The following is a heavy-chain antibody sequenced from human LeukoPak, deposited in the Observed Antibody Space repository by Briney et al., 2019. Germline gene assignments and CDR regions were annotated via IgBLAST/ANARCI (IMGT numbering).Heavy chain of an antibody. CDR1: GYTFTSYS. J-gene: IGHJ4*02. D-gene: IGHD2-15*01. CDR2: ISAYNGNT. Sequence: ASVKVSCKASGYTFTSYSISWVRQAPGQGLEWMGWISAYNGNTIYAQTVKGRVTMTTDTSTSTAYMELRSLNSDDEAVYYCARASFCSDGSCYSDYWGQGTLVTVSS. CDR3: ARASFCSDGSCYSDY. V-gene: IGHV1-18*01.